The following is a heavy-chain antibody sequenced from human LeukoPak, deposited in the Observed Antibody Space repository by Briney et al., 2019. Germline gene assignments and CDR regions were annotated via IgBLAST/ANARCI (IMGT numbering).Heavy chain of an antibody. CDR2: ISGDGVSP. CDR3: ARGTIAVARDY. J-gene: IGHJ4*02. CDR1: GFTFNNYA. V-gene: IGHV3-23*01. D-gene: IGHD6-19*01. Sequence: GGSLRLSCAASGFTFNNYALTWVHQTPGKGLECVSAISGDGVSPYYADSVRGRFTISRDNSKNTLYLQMNSLRAEDTAVYYCARGTIAVARDYWGQGTLVTVSS.